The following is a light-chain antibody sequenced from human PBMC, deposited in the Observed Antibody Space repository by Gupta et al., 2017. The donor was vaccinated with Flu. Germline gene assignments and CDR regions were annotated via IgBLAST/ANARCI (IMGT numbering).Light chain of an antibody. CDR2: GNS. Sequence: QSVLAQPPSASATHGQRVTISCSGSSSNIGSNNVNWYQQVPGTAPKLLIYGNSQRPSGVPDRFSGSKSGTSASLAISGLQSEDEADYYCAAWDDSLNGHYVFGTGTKVTAL. V-gene: IGLV1-44*01. J-gene: IGLJ1*01. CDR3: AAWDDSLNGHYV. CDR1: SSNIGSNN.